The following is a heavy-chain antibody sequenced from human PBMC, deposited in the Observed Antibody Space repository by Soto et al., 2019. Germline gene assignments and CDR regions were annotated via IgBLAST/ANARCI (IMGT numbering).Heavy chain of an antibody. D-gene: IGHD6-13*01. CDR3: ARGGGVGGSSWIFEGGIWFDP. CDR2: IIPIFGTA. J-gene: IGHJ5*02. V-gene: IGHV1-69*13. CDR1: GGTFSSYA. Sequence: SVKVSCKASGGTFSSYAISWVRQAPGQGLEWMGGIIPIFGTANYAQKFQGRVTITADESTSTAYMELSSLRSEDTAVYYCARGGGVGGSSWIFEGGIWFDPGGRGTGVTVP.